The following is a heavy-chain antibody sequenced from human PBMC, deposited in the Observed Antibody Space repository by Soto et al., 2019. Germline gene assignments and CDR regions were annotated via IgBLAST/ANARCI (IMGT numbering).Heavy chain of an antibody. Sequence: PGGSLRLSCAASGFTFDDFAMHWVRQAPGKGLEWVSGISWHSSSIAYADSVKGRFTISRDNAKNSLYLQMISLRAEDTALYYCVKDKAATVFDAFDMWGQGTMVTVSS. J-gene: IGHJ3*02. V-gene: IGHV3-9*01. CDR3: VKDKAATVFDAFDM. D-gene: IGHD6-13*01. CDR1: GFTFDDFA. CDR2: ISWHSSSI.